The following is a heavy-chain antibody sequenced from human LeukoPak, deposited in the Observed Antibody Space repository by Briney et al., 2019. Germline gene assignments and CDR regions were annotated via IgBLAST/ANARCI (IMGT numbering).Heavy chain of an antibody. CDR3: AEGISFDY. V-gene: IGHV4-61*02. D-gene: IGHD2/OR15-2a*01. CDR1: GGSISSGSYY. J-gene: IGHJ4*02. Sequence: SETLSLTCTVSGGSISSGSYYWSWIRQPAGKGLEWIGRIYTSGSTNYNPSLKSRVTILVDTSKNQFSLKLSSVTAADTAVYYCAEGISFDYWGQGTLVTVSS. CDR2: IYTSGST.